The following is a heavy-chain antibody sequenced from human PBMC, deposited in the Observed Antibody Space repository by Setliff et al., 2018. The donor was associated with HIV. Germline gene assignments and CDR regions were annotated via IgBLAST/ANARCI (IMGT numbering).Heavy chain of an antibody. J-gene: IGHJ4*02. Sequence: GGSLRLSCAASGFTFSNYAMHWVRQAPGKGLEWVAFIRYDGNNKYYADSVKGRFTISGDNSKNTLYLQMNSLRAEDTAVYYCAKVGDYGDYDLDYWGQGTLVTVSS. CDR2: IRYDGNNK. D-gene: IGHD4-17*01. CDR3: AKVGDYGDYDLDY. V-gene: IGHV3-30*02. CDR1: GFTFSNYA.